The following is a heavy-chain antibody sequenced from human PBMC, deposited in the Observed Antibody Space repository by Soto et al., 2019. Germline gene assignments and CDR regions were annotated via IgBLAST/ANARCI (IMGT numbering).Heavy chain of an antibody. D-gene: IGHD3-10*01. Sequence: QVQMVQSGDEVKKPGASVKVSCKASGYTFTSYGIIWVRQAPGQGLEWMGWINPYNGNTKYAQNLQGRVTMTTDTSTSTAYRELRSMRSNDTAVYYCANGAGGEPQYYFDYWGQGTLVTVSS. V-gene: IGHV1-18*01. J-gene: IGHJ4*02. CDR2: INPYNGNT. CDR3: ANGAGGEPQYYFDY. CDR1: GYTFTSYG.